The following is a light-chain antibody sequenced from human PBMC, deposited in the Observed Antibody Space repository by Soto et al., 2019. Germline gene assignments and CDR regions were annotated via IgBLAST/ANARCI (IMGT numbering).Light chain of an antibody. Sequence: QSVLTQPASVSGSPGQSITISCTGTSSDVGGYNYVSWYQQHPGKAPKLMIYDVRNRPSGVSNRFPGSKSVNTASLTISGLQAEDEAEYYCSSYTTISTYVFGTGTKVTVL. J-gene: IGLJ1*01. CDR2: DVR. CDR3: SSYTTISTYV. V-gene: IGLV2-14*01. CDR1: SSDVGGYNY.